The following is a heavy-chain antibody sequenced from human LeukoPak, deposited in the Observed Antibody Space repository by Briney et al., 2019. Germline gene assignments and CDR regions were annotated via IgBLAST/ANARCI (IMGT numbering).Heavy chain of an antibody. CDR1: GFTFSRDW. CDR3: TRGSYYFNY. J-gene: IGHJ4*02. Sequence: QSGGSLRLSCAASGFTFSRDWMHWVRQAPGRGLVWVSRINADESSTAYADSVKGRFIISRDNAKNTLYLQMNSLRVEDTAVYYCTRGSYYFNYWGQGTLVTVSS. CDR2: INADESST. V-gene: IGHV3-74*01.